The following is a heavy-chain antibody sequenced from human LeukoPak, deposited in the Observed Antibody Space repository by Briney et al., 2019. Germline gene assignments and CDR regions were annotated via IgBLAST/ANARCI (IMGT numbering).Heavy chain of an antibody. CDR3: ARGMGSGSYSAAYYFDY. CDR1: GYTFTSYD. J-gene: IGHJ4*02. V-gene: IGHV1-8*01. CDR2: MNPNSGNT. D-gene: IGHD3-22*01. Sequence: ASVKVSCKASGYTFTSYDINWVRQATGQGLEWMGWMNPNSGNTGYAQKFQDRVTMTRNTSISTAYMGLSSLRSEDTAVYYCARGMGSGSYSAAYYFDYWGQGTLVTVSS.